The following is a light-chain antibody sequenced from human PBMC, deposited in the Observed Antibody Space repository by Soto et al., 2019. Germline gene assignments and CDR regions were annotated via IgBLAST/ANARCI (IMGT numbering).Light chain of an antibody. V-gene: IGKV3-20*01. Sequence: EIVLTQSPGTLSLSSGERATLSCRASQSVTSNYLAWYQQKPGQAPRLLISGASSRATGIPDRFSGGGSGTDFTLTISGLQSEDSAVYFCQQYNNWPFSFGQGTRLEIK. CDR3: QQYNNWPFS. CDR1: QSVTSNY. J-gene: IGKJ5*01. CDR2: GAS.